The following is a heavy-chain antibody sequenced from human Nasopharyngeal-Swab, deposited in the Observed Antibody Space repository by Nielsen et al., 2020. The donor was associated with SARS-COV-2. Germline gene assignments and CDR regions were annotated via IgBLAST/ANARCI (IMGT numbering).Heavy chain of an antibody. J-gene: IGHJ3*02. CDR1: GFTFSSYA. V-gene: IGHV3-30*04. CDR3: AQDSSGWYQAFDI. D-gene: IGHD6-19*01. Sequence: LSLTCAASGFTFSSYAMHWVRQAPGKGLEWVAVISYDGSNKYYADSVKGRFTISRDNSKNTLYLQMNSLRAEDTAVYYCAQDSSGWYQAFDIWGQGTMVTVSS. CDR2: ISYDGSNK.